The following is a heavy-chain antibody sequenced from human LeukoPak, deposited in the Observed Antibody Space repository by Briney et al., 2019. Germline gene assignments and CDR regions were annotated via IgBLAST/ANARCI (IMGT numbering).Heavy chain of an antibody. V-gene: IGHV3-74*01. CDR3: ARDLNYNFDF. CDR2: IDNDGST. J-gene: IGHJ4*02. Sequence: GGSLKLSCAVSGFTFSNSYMHWVRQAPGKGLVWVSRIDNDGSTSYADSVKGRFTISRDNAKNTLYLQMNSLRAEDTALYHCARDLNYNFDFWGQGTLVTVSS. CDR1: GFTFSNSY. D-gene: IGHD5-24*01.